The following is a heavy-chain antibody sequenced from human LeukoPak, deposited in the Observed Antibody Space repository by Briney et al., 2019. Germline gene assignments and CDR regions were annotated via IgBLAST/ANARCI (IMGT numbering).Heavy chain of an antibody. J-gene: IGHJ5*02. CDR2: ISYDGSNK. Sequence: GGSLRLSCAASGFTSSSYAMHWVRQAPGKGLEWVAVISYDGSNKYYADSVKGRFTISRDNSKNTLYLQMNSLRAEDTAVYYCARDLARSGYYYHWGQGTLVTVSS. CDR1: GFTSSSYA. V-gene: IGHV3-30-3*01. D-gene: IGHD3-22*01. CDR3: ARDLARSGYYYH.